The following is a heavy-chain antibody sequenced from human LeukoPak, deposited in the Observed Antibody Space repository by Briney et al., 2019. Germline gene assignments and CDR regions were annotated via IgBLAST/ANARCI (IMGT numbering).Heavy chain of an antibody. J-gene: IGHJ4*02. D-gene: IGHD3-10*01. Sequence: GGSLRLSCAASGFTFSSYSMNWVRQAPGKGLEWVSSISSSSSYIYYADSVKGRFTTSRDNSKNTLYLQMNSLRAEDTAVYYCAKKEAMIRGVPYYYDFWGQGTLVTVSS. CDR2: ISSSSSYI. CDR3: AKKEAMIRGVPYYYDF. CDR1: GFTFSSYS. V-gene: IGHV3-21*04.